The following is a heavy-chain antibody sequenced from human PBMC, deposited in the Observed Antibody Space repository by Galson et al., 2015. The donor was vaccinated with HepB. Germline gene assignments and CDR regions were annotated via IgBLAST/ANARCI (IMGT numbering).Heavy chain of an antibody. Sequence: SLRLSCAASGFALSTYSMNWVRQAPGKGLEWVSAISASGISTYYADSVRGRFTISRDNSKNTLYLQMDIVEAEDTAIYYCAKDGTYYDYGDSYFDSWGQGALVSVST. V-gene: IGHV3-23*01. CDR1: GFALSTYS. D-gene: IGHD4-17*01. J-gene: IGHJ4*02. CDR3: AKDGTYYDYGDSYFDS. CDR2: ISASGIST.